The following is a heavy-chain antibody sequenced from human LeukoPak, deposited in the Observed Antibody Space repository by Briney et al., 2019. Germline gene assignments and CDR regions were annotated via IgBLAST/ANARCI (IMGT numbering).Heavy chain of an antibody. CDR2: ISFGGGHI. J-gene: IGHJ6*02. D-gene: IGHD2/OR15-2a*01. Sequence: GGSLRLSCVASRFTFSPYSLTWVRRAPGTGLDWVSSISFGGGHIFYTDSVKGRFTIFSDDSKNSLYLEMNSLRAEDTAVYFCARIVLTPPYGMDVWGQGTTVTVSS. V-gene: IGHV3-21*01. CDR1: RFTFSPYS. CDR3: ARIVLTPPYGMDV.